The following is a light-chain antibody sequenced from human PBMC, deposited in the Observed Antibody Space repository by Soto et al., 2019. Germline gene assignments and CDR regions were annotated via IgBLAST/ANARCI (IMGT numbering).Light chain of an antibody. V-gene: IGKV3-15*01. J-gene: IGKJ4*01. CDR1: QSVSSK. CDR3: QQYNNWPRAT. Sequence: EIVMTQSPATLSVSPGERATLSCRASQSVSSKLAWYQQRPGQAPRLLIYGASTRATGIPVRVSGSGSGTESNMTISSLQSEDFAVYYCQQYNNWPRATFGGGTKVDI. CDR2: GAS.